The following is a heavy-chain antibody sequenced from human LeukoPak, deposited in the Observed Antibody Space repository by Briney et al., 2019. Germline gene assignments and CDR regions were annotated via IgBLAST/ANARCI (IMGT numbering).Heavy chain of an antibody. CDR1: GGSISSGGYY. Sequence: SKTLSLTCTVSGGSISSGGYYWSWIRQHPGKGLEWIGYIYYSGSTYYNPSLKSRVTISVDTSKNQFSLKLSSVTAADTAVYYCARWVLGSGKNDYYYYMDVWGKGTTVTVSS. V-gene: IGHV4-31*03. CDR2: IYYSGST. J-gene: IGHJ6*03. CDR3: ARWVLGSGKNDYYYYMDV. D-gene: IGHD3-10*01.